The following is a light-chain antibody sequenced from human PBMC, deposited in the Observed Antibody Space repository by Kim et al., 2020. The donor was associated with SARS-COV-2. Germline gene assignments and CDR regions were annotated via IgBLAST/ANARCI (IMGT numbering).Light chain of an antibody. CDR2: AAS. J-gene: IGKJ2*01. CDR3: QQTNSFPNT. Sequence: ASVGDRVTITCRASQSISSWLAWYQQKPGKAPMVLIYAASSLQSGVPARFSGSGSGTDFTLTISSLQPEDFATYYCQQTNSFPNTFGQGTKLEI. V-gene: IGKV1-12*01. CDR1: QSISSW.